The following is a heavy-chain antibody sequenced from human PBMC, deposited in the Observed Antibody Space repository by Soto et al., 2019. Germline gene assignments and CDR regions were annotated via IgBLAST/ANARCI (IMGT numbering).Heavy chain of an antibody. J-gene: IGHJ6*02. CDR3: MSGSSPTDYYYYGMDV. CDR1: GGTFSSYA. Sequence: SVKVSCKASGGTFSSYAISWVRQAPGQGLEWMGGIIPIFGTANYAQKFQGRVTITADESTSTAYMELGSLRSEDTAVYYCMSGSSPTDYYYYGMDVWGQGTTVTVSS. CDR2: IIPIFGTA. V-gene: IGHV1-69*13. D-gene: IGHD1-26*01.